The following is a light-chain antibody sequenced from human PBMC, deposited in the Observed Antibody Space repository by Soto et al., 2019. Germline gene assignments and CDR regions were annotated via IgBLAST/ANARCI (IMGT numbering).Light chain of an antibody. Sequence: QSVLTQPPSVSASPGQKVTISCSGTSSNIGNNYISWYQQLPGTAPHLLIFHNNKRPSGIPDRFSGSKSGTSATLGITGLQTGDEADYYCGTWYSSRSAGVFGGGTKLTVL. V-gene: IGLV1-51*01. J-gene: IGLJ2*01. CDR1: SSNIGNNY. CDR3: GTWYSSRSAGV. CDR2: HNN.